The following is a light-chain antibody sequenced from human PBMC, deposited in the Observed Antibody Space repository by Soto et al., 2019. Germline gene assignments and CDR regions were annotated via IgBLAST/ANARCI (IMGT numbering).Light chain of an antibody. V-gene: IGLV4-69*01. Sequence: QSVLTQSPSASASRGASVKLTCTLSSGHSSYAIAWHQQQPEKGPRYLMKLNSDGSHSKGDGIPDRFSGSSSGAERYLTISSLQSEDEADYYCQTWGTGIQGVFGGGTKLPVL. CDR3: QTWGTGIQGV. CDR1: SGHSSYA. J-gene: IGLJ2*01. CDR2: LNSDGSH.